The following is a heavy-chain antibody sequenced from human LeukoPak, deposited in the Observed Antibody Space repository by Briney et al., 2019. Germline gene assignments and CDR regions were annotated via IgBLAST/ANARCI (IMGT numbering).Heavy chain of an antibody. Sequence: PGGSLRLSCAASGFTFSSHWMHWVRQAPGKGLVWVSRIKDDGSHTNYADSVKGRFTISRDSSKNTLYLQMNSLRAEDAAVYYCAKGVYTYGSMLLGFDDWGQGTLVTVSS. J-gene: IGHJ4*02. CDR1: GFTFSSHW. CDR2: IKDDGSHT. V-gene: IGHV3-74*01. CDR3: AKGVYTYGSMLLGFDD. D-gene: IGHD5-18*01.